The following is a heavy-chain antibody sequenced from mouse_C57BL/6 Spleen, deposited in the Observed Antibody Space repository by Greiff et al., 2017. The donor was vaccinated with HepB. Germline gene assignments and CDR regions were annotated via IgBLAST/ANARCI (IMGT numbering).Heavy chain of an antibody. CDR2: IWTGGGT. D-gene: IGHD5-1*01. CDR1: GFSLTSYA. CDR3: ARNVTYCLYYYAMDY. J-gene: IGHJ4*01. Sequence: VQVVESGPGLVAPSQSLSITCTVSGFSLTSYAISWVRQPPGKGLEWLGVIWTGGGTNYNSALKSRLSISKDNSKSQDFLKMSRLQNDDTDRYYRARNVTYCLYYYAMDYWGQGTSVTVSS. V-gene: IGHV2-9-1*01.